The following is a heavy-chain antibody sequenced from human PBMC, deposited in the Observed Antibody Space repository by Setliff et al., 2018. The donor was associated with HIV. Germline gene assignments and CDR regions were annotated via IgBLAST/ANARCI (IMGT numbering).Heavy chain of an antibody. CDR2: IKSKTDGETE. CDR1: GFTFTNAW. J-gene: IGHJ4*02. V-gene: IGHV3-15*01. D-gene: IGHD3-10*01. Sequence: GVSLRLSCAASGFTFTNAWMSWVRQAPGKGLEWVGRIKSKTDGETEDYAAPVKGRFTISRDDSRSTLYLQMNSLITEDTALYYCTTAVAQNWYGSGNENYWGQGTLVTVSS. CDR3: TTAVAQNWYGSGNENY.